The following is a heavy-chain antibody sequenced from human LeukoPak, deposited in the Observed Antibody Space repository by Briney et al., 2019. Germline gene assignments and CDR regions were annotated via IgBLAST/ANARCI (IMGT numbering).Heavy chain of an antibody. V-gene: IGHV3-23*01. Sequence: GGSLRLSCAASGFTFSSDAMIWVRQAPGKGLEWVSNISGGGGDTYYGDSVKGRFTISRDNSKTTLYLQMNSLRAEDTAVYYCAKDGDYSNYGSAYYMDVWGKGTTVTVSS. D-gene: IGHD4-11*01. CDR3: AKDGDYSNYGSAYYMDV. CDR2: ISGGGGDT. CDR1: GFTFSSDA. J-gene: IGHJ6*03.